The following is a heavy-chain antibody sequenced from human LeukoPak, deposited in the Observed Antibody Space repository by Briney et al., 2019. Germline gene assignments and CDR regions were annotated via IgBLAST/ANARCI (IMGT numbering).Heavy chain of an antibody. J-gene: IGHJ3*02. CDR2: ISGSGGST. CDR1: GFTFSSYA. Sequence: PGGSLRLSCAASGFTFSSYAMSWVRQAPGKGLEWVSAISGSGGSTYYADSVKGRFTISRDNSKNTLYLQMNSLRAEDTAVYYCAKSPHKPYCGGDCLGDAFDIWGQGTMVTVSS. V-gene: IGHV3-23*01. D-gene: IGHD2-21*02. CDR3: AKSPHKPYCGGDCLGDAFDI.